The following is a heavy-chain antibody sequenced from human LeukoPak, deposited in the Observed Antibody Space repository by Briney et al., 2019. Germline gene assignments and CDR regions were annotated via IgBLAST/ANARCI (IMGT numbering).Heavy chain of an antibody. CDR2: INPSGGST. CDR1: GYTFTSYY. J-gene: IGHJ3*02. Sequence: GASVKVSCKASGYTFTSYYMHWVRQAPGQGLEWMGIINPSGGSTSYAQKFQGRVTMTRDTSTSTVYMEPSSLRSEDTAVYYCAREVGPPYYDFWSGYFSASDAFDIWGQGTMVTVSS. CDR3: AREVGPPYYDFWSGYFSASDAFDI. D-gene: IGHD3-3*01. V-gene: IGHV1-46*01.